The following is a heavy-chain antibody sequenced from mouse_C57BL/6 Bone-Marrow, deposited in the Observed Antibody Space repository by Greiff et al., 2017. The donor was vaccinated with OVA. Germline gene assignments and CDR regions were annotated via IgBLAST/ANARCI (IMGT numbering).Heavy chain of an antibody. CDR2: ISPRSGHT. CDR3: ARGGVITTVVARDY. CDR1: GYTFTSYG. V-gene: IGHV1-81*01. J-gene: IGHJ2*01. Sequence: VQLKESGAELARPGASVKLSCKASGYTFTSYGLSWVKQRTGQGLEWIGEISPRSGHTSYNEKFKGKATLTADKSSSTAYMELRSLTSEDSAVYFCARGGVITTVVARDYWGQGTTLTVSS. D-gene: IGHD1-1*01.